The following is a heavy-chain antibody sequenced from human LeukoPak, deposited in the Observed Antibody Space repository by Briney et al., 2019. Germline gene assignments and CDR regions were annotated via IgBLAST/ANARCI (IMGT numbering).Heavy chain of an antibody. J-gene: IGHJ4*02. V-gene: IGHV1-69*13. CDR2: IIPIFGTA. Sequence: GASVTVSCTASGYTFTSYGISWVRQAPGQGLEWMGGIIPIFGTANYAQKFQGRVTITADESTSTAYMELSSLRSEDTAVYYCARESIRSGWYTADYWGQGTLVTVSS. D-gene: IGHD6-19*01. CDR1: GYTFTSYG. CDR3: ARESIRSGWYTADY.